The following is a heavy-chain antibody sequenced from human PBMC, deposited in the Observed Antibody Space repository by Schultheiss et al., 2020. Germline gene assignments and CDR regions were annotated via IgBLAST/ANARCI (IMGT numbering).Heavy chain of an antibody. Sequence: GGSLRLSCAASGFTVSSNYMSWVRQAPGKGLEWVSVIYSCGSTYYADSVKGRFTISRDNAKNSLYLQMNSLRAEDTAVYYCARESDCSSTSCPFDYWGQGTLVTGSS. D-gene: IGHD2-2*01. V-gene: IGHV3-66*03. CDR1: GFTVSSNY. CDR2: IYSCGST. CDR3: ARESDCSSTSCPFDY. J-gene: IGHJ4*02.